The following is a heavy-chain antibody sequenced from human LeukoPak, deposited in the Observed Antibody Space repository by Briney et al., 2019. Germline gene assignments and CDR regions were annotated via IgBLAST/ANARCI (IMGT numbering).Heavy chain of an antibody. V-gene: IGHV4-61*02. Sequence: SETLSLTCTVSGGSISSGSYYWSWIRQPAGKGLEWIGRIYTSGSTNYNPSLKSRVTISVDTSKNQFSLKLSSVTAADTAVYYCARAYSSSSGDYFDYWGQGTLVTVSS. CDR1: GGSISSGSYY. D-gene: IGHD6-6*01. J-gene: IGHJ4*02. CDR3: ARAYSSSSGDYFDY. CDR2: IYTSGST.